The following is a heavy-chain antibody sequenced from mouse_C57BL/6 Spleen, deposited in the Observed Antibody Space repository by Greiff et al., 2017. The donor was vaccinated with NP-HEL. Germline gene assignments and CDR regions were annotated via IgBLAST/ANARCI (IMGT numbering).Heavy chain of an antibody. D-gene: IGHD4-1*01. V-gene: IGHV3-1*01. CDR2: LSYSGST. Sequence: EVQLVESGPGMVKPSQSLSLTCTVTGYSITSGYDWHWLRHFPGNQLELMGYLSYSGSTNYNPSLKSRISITHDTSKNHFFLKLNSVTTEDTATYYCARGTGRAWFAYWGKGTLVTVSA. CDR3: ARGTGRAWFAY. CDR1: GYSITSGYD. J-gene: IGHJ3*01.